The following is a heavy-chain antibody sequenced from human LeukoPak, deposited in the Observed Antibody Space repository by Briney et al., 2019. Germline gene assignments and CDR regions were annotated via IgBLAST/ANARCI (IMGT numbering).Heavy chain of an antibody. D-gene: IGHD4-23*01. V-gene: IGHV5-51*01. CDR2: TYPGDSDT. CDR3: ARRSYGGKDFDY. J-gene: IGHJ4*02. Sequence: GESLKISCQGSGYIFTSYWITWVRQMPGKGLEWMGITYPGDSDTKYSPSFQGQVTISADKSISTAYPQWSSLKASDTAMYYCARRSYGGKDFDYWGQGTLVTVSS. CDR1: GYIFTSYW.